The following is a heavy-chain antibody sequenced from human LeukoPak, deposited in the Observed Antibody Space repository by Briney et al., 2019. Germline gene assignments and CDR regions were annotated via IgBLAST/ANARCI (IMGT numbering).Heavy chain of an antibody. D-gene: IGHD3-22*01. CDR3: AKDLYDSSGYYYYYYMDV. V-gene: IGHV3-23*01. CDR1: GFTFSSYA. J-gene: IGHJ6*03. Sequence: GGSLRLSCAASGFTFSSYAMSWVRQAPGKGLEWVSAISGSGGSTYYADSVKARFTISRDNSKNTLYLQMNSLRAEDTAVYYCAKDLYDSSGYYYYYYMDVWGKGTTVTVSS. CDR2: ISGSGGST.